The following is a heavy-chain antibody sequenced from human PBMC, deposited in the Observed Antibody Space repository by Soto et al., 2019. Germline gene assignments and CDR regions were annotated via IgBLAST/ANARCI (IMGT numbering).Heavy chain of an antibody. CDR3: ARAGIVVVPAAIYYYYYGMDV. V-gene: IGHV1-3*01. Sequence: ASVKVSCKASGYTFTSYAMHWVRQAPGQRLEWMGWINAGNGNTKYSQKFQGRVTITRDTSASTAYMELSSLRSEDTAVYYCARAGIVVVPAAIYYYYYGMDVWGQGTTVTVSS. CDR2: INAGNGNT. D-gene: IGHD2-2*02. CDR1: GYTFTSYA. J-gene: IGHJ6*02.